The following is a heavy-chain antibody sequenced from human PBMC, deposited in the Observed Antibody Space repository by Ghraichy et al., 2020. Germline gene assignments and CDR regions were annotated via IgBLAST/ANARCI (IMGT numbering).Heavy chain of an antibody. CDR3: ARNRGGYSYGLFDY. Sequence: SGPTLVKPTETLTLTCTVSGFSLSNARMSVSWIRQPPGKALEWLAHIFSNDEKSYSTSLKSRLTISKDTSKSQVVLSMTNVDPVDTATYYCARNRGGYSYGLFDYWGQGTLVTVSS. CDR2: IFSNDEK. CDR1: GFSLSNARMS. D-gene: IGHD5-18*01. V-gene: IGHV2-26*01. J-gene: IGHJ4*02.